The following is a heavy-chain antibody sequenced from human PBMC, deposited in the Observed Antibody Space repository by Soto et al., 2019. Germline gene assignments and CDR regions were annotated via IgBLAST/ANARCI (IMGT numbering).Heavy chain of an antibody. CDR1: GFTFSAYY. J-gene: IGHJ4*02. V-gene: IGHV3-11*06. CDR3: ARSGDNYNRLDY. CDR2: SSNSGTFS. D-gene: IGHD1-1*01. Sequence: QVQLAESGGGLVKPGGSLRLSCEGSGFTFSAYYISWIRQAPGKGLEWISYSSNSGTFSRYADSVKGRFSIPRDNTKNLLYLQMNRLRAEDTAVYYCARSGDNYNRLDYWGQGTPVTVSS.